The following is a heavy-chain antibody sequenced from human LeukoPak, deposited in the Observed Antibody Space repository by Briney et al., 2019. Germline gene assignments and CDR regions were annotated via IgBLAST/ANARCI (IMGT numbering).Heavy chain of an antibody. CDR1: GFTFSSYW. CDR3: ARDGGYCSSTSCYDRLDY. Sequence: GSSLRLSCAASGFTFSSYWMTWVRQAPGKGLEWVANIKQDRSEKYYVDSVKGRFTISRDNAENSVYLQMNSLRAEDTAVYHCARDGGYCSSTSCYDRLDYWGQGTLVTVSS. J-gene: IGHJ4*02. CDR2: IKQDRSEK. D-gene: IGHD2-2*01. V-gene: IGHV3-7*04.